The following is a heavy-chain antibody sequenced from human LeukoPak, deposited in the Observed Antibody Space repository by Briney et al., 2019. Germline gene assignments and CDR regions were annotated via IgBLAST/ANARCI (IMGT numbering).Heavy chain of an antibody. CDR3: ATNKTMVTTAGLFDP. D-gene: IGHD4-17*01. V-gene: IGHV4-39*01. CDR1: GGSISSGTYY. Sequence: PSETLSLTCTVSGGSISSGTYYWAWIRQSPGKGLEWIGSIYNSASTYYNPSFKSRVTLSVDTSRNQFSLNLRSVTATHTGMYYCATNKTMVTTAGLFDPWGQGTLVIVSS. J-gene: IGHJ5*02. CDR2: IYNSAST.